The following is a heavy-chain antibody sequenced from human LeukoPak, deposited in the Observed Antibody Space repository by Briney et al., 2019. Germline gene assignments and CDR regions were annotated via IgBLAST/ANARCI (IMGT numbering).Heavy chain of an antibody. J-gene: IGHJ4*02. V-gene: IGHV4-59*01. Sequence: SETLSLTCTVSGGSISSYYWSWIRQPPGKGLEWIGYIYYSGSTNYNPSLKSRVTISVDTSKNQFSLKLSSVTAADTAVYYCARDHRADYGDYETHYFDYWGQGTLDTVSS. CDR2: IYYSGST. D-gene: IGHD4-17*01. CDR3: ARDHRADYGDYETHYFDY. CDR1: GGSISSYY.